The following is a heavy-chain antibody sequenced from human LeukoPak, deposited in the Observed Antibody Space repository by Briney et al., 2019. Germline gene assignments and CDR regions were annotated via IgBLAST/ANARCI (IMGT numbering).Heavy chain of an antibody. J-gene: IGHJ5*02. V-gene: IGHV1-69*01. D-gene: IGHD2-2*01. CDR2: IIPIFGTA. CDR1: GGTFSSYA. CDR3: ARDLTREGYCSSTSCQVPWFDP. Sequence: SMKVSCKASGGTFSSYAISWVRQAPGQGLEWMGGIIPIFGTANYAQKFQGRVTITADESTSTAYMELSSLRSEDTAVYYCARDLTREGYCSSTSCQVPWFDPWGQGTLVTVSS.